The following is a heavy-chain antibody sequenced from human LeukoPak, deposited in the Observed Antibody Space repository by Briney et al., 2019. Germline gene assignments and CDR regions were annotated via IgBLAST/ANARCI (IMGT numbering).Heavy chain of an antibody. Sequence: GGSLRLSCAASGFTFSSYAMHWVRQAPGKGLEWVAVISYDGSNKYYADSVKGRFTISRDTSKNTLYLQMNSLRAEDTAVYYCTRDEKWGQGTLVTVSS. CDR2: ISYDGSNK. V-gene: IGHV3-30*01. J-gene: IGHJ4*02. CDR3: TRDEK. CDR1: GFTFSSYA.